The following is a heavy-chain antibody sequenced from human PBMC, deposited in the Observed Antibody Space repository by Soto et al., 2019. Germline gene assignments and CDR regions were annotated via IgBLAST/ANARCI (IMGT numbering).Heavy chain of an antibody. Sequence: SETLSLTCTVSGGSITRRSSYWAWIRQPPGKGLEWVGTFYDGNTYHNASLRSRITISVDTSKNQFSLKLNSVAAADTAFYYCATTRGLAVGGSFDYWGQGMLVTSPQ. CDR3: ATTRGLAVGGSFDY. D-gene: IGHD3-10*01. V-gene: IGHV4-39*01. CDR1: GGSITRRSSY. CDR2: FYDGNT. J-gene: IGHJ4*02.